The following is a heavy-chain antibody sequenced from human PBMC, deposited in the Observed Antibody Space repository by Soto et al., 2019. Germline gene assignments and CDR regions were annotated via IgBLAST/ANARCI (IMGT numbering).Heavy chain of an antibody. CDR3: AKDKIFGVVTMNFDY. D-gene: IGHD3-3*01. V-gene: IGHV3-23*01. Sequence: GGSLRLSCAASGFTFSSYAMSWVRQAPGKGLEWVSAISGSGGSTYYADSVKGRFTISRDNSKNTLYLQMNSLGAEDTAVYYCAKDKIFGVVTMNFDYWGQGTLVTVSS. CDR1: GFTFSSYA. CDR2: ISGSGGST. J-gene: IGHJ4*02.